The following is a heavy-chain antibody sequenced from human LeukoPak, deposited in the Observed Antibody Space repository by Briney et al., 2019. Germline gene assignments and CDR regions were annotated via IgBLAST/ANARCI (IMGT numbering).Heavy chain of an antibody. V-gene: IGHV1-18*01. Sequence: ASVKVSCKASGYTFTSYGISWVRQAPGQGLEWMGWISAYNGNTNYAQKLQGRVTMTTDTSTSTAYMELRSLRSDDTAVYYCARDPYYDSSGPQYFDPWGQGTLVTVSS. D-gene: IGHD3-22*01. CDR1: GYTFTSYG. J-gene: IGHJ5*02. CDR3: ARDPYYDSSGPQYFDP. CDR2: ISAYNGNT.